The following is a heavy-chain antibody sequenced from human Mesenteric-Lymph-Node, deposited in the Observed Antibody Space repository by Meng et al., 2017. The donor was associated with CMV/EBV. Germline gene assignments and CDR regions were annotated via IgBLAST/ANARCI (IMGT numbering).Heavy chain of an antibody. D-gene: IGHD6-6*01. V-gene: IGHV1-2*02. Sequence: ASVKVSCKASGYTFTGYYMHWVRQAPGQGLGWMGWINPNSGGTNYAQKFQGRVTMTRDTSISTAYMELSRLRSDDTAVYYCARDSAVVRSGSSSFSRKYGMDVWGQGTTVTVSS. CDR1: GYTFTGYY. CDR2: INPNSGGT. CDR3: ARDSAVVRSGSSSFSRKYGMDV. J-gene: IGHJ6*02.